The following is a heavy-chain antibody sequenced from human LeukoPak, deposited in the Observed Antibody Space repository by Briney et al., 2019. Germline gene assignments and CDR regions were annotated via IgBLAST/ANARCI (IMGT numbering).Heavy chain of an antibody. CDR2: ISYDGSNK. D-gene: IGHD1-26*01. V-gene: IGHV3-30*19. J-gene: IGHJ4*02. Sequence: PGGSLRLSCAASGFTFSSYGMHWVRQAPGKGLEWVAVISYDGSNKYYADSVKGRFTISRDNSKNTLYLQMNSLRAEDTAVYYCARGITVGGSPHFDYWGQGTLVTVSS. CDR1: GFTFSSYG. CDR3: ARGITVGGSPHFDY.